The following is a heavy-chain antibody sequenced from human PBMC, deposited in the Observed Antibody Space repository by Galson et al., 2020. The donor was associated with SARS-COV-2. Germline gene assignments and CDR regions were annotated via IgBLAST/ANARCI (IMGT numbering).Heavy chain of an antibody. J-gene: IGHJ4*02. CDR1: GFTFSDYY. CDR3: ARGYDLGYGDTPFDY. D-gene: IGHD4-17*01. Sequence: GSLKISCAASGFTFSDYYMSWIRQAPGKGLEWVSYISSSSSYTNYADSVKGRFTISRDNAKNSLYLQMNSLRAEDTAVYYCARGYDLGYGDTPFDYGGQGTLVTVSS. CDR2: ISSSSSYT. V-gene: IGHV3-11*06.